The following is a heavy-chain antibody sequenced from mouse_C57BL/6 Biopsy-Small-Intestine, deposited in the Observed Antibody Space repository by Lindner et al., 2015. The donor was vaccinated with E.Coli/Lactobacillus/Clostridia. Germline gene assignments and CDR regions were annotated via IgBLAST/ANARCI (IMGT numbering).Heavy chain of an antibody. CDR2: INPNYGTT. D-gene: IGHD2-3*01. J-gene: IGHJ2*01. Sequence: VQLQESGPELVKPGASVKISCKASGYSFTDFNMNWVKQSNGKSLEWIGVINPNYGTTSYNQKFKGRATLTVDQSSSSAYMQLNSLTSEDSAVYYCTRNGYYPFDFWGQGTTLTVSS. CDR1: GYSFTDFN. CDR3: TRNGYYPFDF. V-gene: IGHV1-39*01.